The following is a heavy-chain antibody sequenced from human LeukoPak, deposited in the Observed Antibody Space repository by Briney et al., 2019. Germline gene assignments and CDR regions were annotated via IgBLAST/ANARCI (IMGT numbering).Heavy chain of an antibody. J-gene: IGHJ4*02. Sequence: GGSLRLSCAASGFTFSSYGMQWVRQAPGKGLEWVAFIRYDGSNKYYADSVKGRFSISRDNSKNTLYLQMNSLRAEDTAVYYCAKSTAVTNYFDYWGQGTLVTVSS. CDR2: IRYDGSNK. CDR3: AKSTAVTNYFDY. CDR1: GFTFSSYG. D-gene: IGHD6-13*01. V-gene: IGHV3-30*02.